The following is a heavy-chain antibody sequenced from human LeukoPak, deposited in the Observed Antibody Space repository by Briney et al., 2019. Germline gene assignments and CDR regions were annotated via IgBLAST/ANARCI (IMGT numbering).Heavy chain of an antibody. D-gene: IGHD1-26*01. Sequence: GGSLRLSCAASGYTFSIYWMRWVRHAPGRAPEGVANINQDGSEKYYVDSVKGRFTISRDNAKSSLFLQMNSLRAEDTALYYCARDRGVGASKGGAWFERWGQGTLVTVSA. CDR3: ARDRGVGASKGGAWFER. J-gene: IGHJ5*02. V-gene: IGHV3-7*01. CDR2: INQDGSEK. CDR1: GYTFSIYW.